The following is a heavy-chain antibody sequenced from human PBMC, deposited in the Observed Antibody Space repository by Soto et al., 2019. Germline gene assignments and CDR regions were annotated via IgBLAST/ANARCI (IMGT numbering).Heavy chain of an antibody. V-gene: IGHV4-30-2*01. Sequence: QLQLPESGSGLVKPSQTLSLTCAISCGSISSGGYSWSWLRQPPGKGLEWIGYISHSGSTYYNPSLKSRVTISVDRSKNQCSLKLSSGTAADMAVYYGATFGPYGGNSGPDYWGQGTLATVSS. CDR1: CGSISSGGYS. CDR2: ISHSGST. CDR3: ATFGPYGGNSGPDY. J-gene: IGHJ4*02. D-gene: IGHD4-17*01.